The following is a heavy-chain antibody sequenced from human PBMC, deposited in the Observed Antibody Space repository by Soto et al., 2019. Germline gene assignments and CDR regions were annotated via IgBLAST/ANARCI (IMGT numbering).Heavy chain of an antibody. D-gene: IGHD6-13*01. J-gene: IGHJ5*02. CDR3: ARESAAGRHWFDP. Sequence: QVQLVQSGAEEKKPGSSVQVSCRPSGGTFTSYATDWVRQAPGQGLEWMGGIIPFFGPTNYAQKFQGRLTLTADKATGTTYMELRDLRSEDTAVYYCARESAAGRHWFDPWGQGTLVTVSS. CDR1: GGTFTSYA. V-gene: IGHV1-69*06. CDR2: IIPFFGPT.